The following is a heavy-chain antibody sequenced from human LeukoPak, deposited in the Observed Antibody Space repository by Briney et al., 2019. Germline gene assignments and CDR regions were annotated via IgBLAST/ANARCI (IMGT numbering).Heavy chain of an antibody. V-gene: IGHV1-69*05. J-gene: IGHJ5*02. Sequence: GASVKVSCKASGGTFSSYAISWVRQAPGQGLEWMGGIIPIFGTANYAQKFQGRVTITTDESTSTAYMELSSLRSEDTAVYYCARVVAASQGWWFDPWAREPWSPSPQ. CDR3: ARVVAASQGWWFDP. CDR2: IIPIFGTA. CDR1: GGTFSSYA. D-gene: IGHD2-2*01.